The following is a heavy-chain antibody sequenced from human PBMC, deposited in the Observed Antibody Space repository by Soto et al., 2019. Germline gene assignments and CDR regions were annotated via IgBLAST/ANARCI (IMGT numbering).Heavy chain of an antibody. V-gene: IGHV1-69*01. CDR3: ARDSPRYDFWSGRDAFDI. Sequence: QVQLVQSGAEVRKPGSSVKVSCKASGGTFSRHAISWVRQAPGQGLEWMGGIIPIFGTANHAQKFQGRVTIIADESTSTVYMELSSLRSEDTAMYYCARDSPRYDFWSGRDAFDIWGQGTMVTVSS. CDR2: IIPIFGTA. J-gene: IGHJ3*02. D-gene: IGHD3-3*01. CDR1: GGTFSRHA.